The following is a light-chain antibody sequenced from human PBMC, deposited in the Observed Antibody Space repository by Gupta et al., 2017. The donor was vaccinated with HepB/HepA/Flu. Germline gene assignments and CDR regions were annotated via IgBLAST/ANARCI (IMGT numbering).Light chain of an antibody. CDR1: QTISNS. V-gene: IGKV1-5*03. J-gene: IGKJ1*01. CDR3: QQYSTDLWT. Sequence: DIQMTQSPSTLSASVGDRVTITCRASQTISNSLAWYQHKPGKAPNLLIYRSSTLESGVPSRFSGSESGTEFTLTTSSLQPDDFATYYCQQYSTDLWTFGQGTKVEI. CDR2: RSS.